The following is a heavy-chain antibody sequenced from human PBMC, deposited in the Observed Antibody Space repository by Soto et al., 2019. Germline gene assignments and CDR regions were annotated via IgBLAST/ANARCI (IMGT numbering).Heavy chain of an antibody. CDR1: GFTFSSYS. CDR2: ISSSSSTI. Sequence: PGGSLRLSCAASGFTFSSYSTNWVRQAPGKGLEWVSYISSSSSTIYYADSVKGRFTISRDNAKNSLYLQMNSLRAEDTAVYYCAKDRRGSSAPYYFDYWGQGTLVTVSS. D-gene: IGHD6-6*01. V-gene: IGHV3-48*01. J-gene: IGHJ4*02. CDR3: AKDRRGSSAPYYFDY.